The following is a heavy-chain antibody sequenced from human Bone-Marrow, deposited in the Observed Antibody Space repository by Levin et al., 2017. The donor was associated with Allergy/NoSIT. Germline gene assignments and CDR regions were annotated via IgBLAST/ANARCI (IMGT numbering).Heavy chain of an antibody. Sequence: GESLKISCAASGFTFSAYAMMWVRQAPGKGLEWVSAITANSDGTYYPDSVRGRFTISRDDSTNTLYLQLNSLRVEDTAVYYCAGDPNGNYVGAFEFWGQGTMVTVSS. J-gene: IGHJ3*01. CDR1: GFTFSAYA. V-gene: IGHV3-23*01. CDR3: AGDPNGNYVGAFEF. D-gene: IGHD4-17*01. CDR2: ITANSDGT.